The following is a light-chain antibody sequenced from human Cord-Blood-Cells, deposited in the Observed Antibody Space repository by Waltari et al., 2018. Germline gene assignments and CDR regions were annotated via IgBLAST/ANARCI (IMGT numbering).Light chain of an antibody. Sequence: EIVLTQSPATLSLSPGERATLSCRASQSVSSYLAWYQQKPGQAPRLLIYDASNRATRIPARFSGSGSGTDFTLTISSLEPEDFAVYYCQQRSNFTFGPGTKVDIK. CDR3: QQRSNFT. V-gene: IGKV3-11*01. CDR1: QSVSSY. CDR2: DAS. J-gene: IGKJ3*01.